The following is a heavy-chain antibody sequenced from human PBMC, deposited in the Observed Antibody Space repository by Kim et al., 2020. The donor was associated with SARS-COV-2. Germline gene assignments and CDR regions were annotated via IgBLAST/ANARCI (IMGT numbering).Heavy chain of an antibody. V-gene: IGHV3-53*04. Sequence: KGRFTISRHNSKNTLYLQMNSLRAEDTAVYYCARDYYDSSGLYYYYYGMDVWGQGTTVTVSS. J-gene: IGHJ6*02. D-gene: IGHD3-22*01. CDR3: ARDYYDSSGLYYYYYGMDV.